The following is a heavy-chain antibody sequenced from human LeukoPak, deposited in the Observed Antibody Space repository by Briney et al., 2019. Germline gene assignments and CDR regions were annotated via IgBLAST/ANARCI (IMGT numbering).Heavy chain of an antibody. V-gene: IGHV3-9*03. CDR3: AKDHSWELKAFDI. J-gene: IGHJ3*02. D-gene: IGHD1-26*01. Sequence: PGGSLRLSCAASGFTFDDYAMHWVRQAPGKCLEWVSGISWNSGSIGYADSVKGRFTISRDNAKNSLYLQMNSLRAEDMALYYCAKDHSWELKAFDIWGQGTMVTVSS. CDR2: ISWNSGSI. CDR1: GFTFDDYA.